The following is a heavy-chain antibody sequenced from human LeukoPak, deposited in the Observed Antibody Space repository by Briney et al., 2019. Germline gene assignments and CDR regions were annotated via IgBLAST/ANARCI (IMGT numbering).Heavy chain of an antibody. J-gene: IGHJ4*02. CDR2: ISGSGGST. CDR3: AKDATPGNSVWDYFGK. Sequence: PGGSLRLSCAASGFTFSSYAMSWVRQAPGKGLEWVSAISGSGGSTYYADSVRGRFTVSRDNSQDTLYLQMSSLRVEDTAVYYCAKDATPGNSVWDYFGKWGQGTLVTVSS. CDR1: GFTFSSYA. D-gene: IGHD1-7*01. V-gene: IGHV3-23*01.